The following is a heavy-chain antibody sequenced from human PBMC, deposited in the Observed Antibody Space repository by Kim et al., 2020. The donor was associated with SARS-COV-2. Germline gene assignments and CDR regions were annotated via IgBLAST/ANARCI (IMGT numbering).Heavy chain of an antibody. D-gene: IGHD5-12*01. CDR1: GFTFSTYS. CDR2: ISSSSSTI. Sequence: GGSLRLSCAASGFTFSTYSMNWVRQAPGKGLEWVSYISSSSSTIYYADSVKGRFAISRDNAKNSLYLQMNSLRDDDTAVYYCVRVGYSGHDRPRGYYYYGMDVWGQGTTVTVSS. CDR3: VRVGYSGHDRPRGYYYYGMDV. J-gene: IGHJ6*02. V-gene: IGHV3-48*02.